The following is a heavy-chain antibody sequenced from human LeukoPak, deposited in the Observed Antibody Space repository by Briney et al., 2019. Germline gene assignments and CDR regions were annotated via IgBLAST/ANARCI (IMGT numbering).Heavy chain of an antibody. D-gene: IGHD5-12*01. V-gene: IGHV1-69*13. Sequence: ASVKVSCKASGGTFSSYAISWVRQAPGQGLEWMGGIIPIFGTANYAQKFQGRVTITADESTSTAYMELSSLRSEDTAVYYCASALFGNSGYDYDAFDIWGQGTMVTVSS. CDR2: IIPIFGTA. J-gene: IGHJ3*02. CDR1: GGTFSSYA. CDR3: ASALFGNSGYDYDAFDI.